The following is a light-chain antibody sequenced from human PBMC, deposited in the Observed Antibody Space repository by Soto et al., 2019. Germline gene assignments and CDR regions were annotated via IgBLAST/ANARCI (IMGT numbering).Light chain of an antibody. V-gene: IGLV2-8*01. CDR3: SSYAGSNRGNV. CDR1: SSDVGGYNY. J-gene: IGLJ1*01. CDR2: EVS. Sequence: QSALTQPSSASGSPGQSVTISCTGTSSDVGGYNYVSWYQQHPGKAPKLMIYEVSKRPSGVPDRFSGSKSGNTASLTVSGLQAEDEADYYCSSYAGSNRGNVFGTGTKVTVL.